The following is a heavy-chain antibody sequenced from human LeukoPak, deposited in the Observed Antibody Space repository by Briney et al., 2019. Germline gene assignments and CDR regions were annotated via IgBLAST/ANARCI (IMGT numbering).Heavy chain of an antibody. CDR3: AKDHYYGSGSYYYDY. J-gene: IGHJ4*02. CDR1: GFTFSSYG. D-gene: IGHD3-10*01. Sequence: GGSLRLSCAASGFTFSSYGMHWVRQAPGKGLEWVAVISYYGSNKYYADSVKGRFTISRDNSKKTLYLQMNSLRAEDTAVYYCAKDHYYGSGSYYYDYWGQGTLVTVSS. V-gene: IGHV3-30*18. CDR2: ISYYGSNK.